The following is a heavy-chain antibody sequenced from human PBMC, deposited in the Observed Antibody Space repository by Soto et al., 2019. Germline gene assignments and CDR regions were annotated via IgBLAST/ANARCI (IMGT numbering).Heavy chain of an antibody. D-gene: IGHD2-2*01. Sequence: SEILSLTCTVSGGSISSSSYYWGWIRQPPGKGLEWIGSIYYSGSTYYNPSLKSRVTISVDTSKNQFSLKLSSVTAADTAVYYCASIPPYCSSTSCYFDYWGQGTLVTVSS. CDR1: GGSISSSSYY. V-gene: IGHV4-39*01. CDR3: ASIPPYCSSTSCYFDY. CDR2: IYYSGST. J-gene: IGHJ4*02.